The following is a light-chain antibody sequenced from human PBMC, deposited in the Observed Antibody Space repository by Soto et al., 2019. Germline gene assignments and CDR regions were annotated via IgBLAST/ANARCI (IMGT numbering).Light chain of an antibody. CDR3: QQLESYPST. CDR1: QCISNF. CDR2: AAS. V-gene: IGKV1-9*01. J-gene: IGKJ4*01. Sequence: IQLTQSPSSLSASLGDRVTITCRASQCISNFLACYKQKPGKAPKLLIYAASTLQSGVPSRFSGSGSGTDFTLTISSLQPEDFATYYCQQLESYPSTFGGGTKVDIK.